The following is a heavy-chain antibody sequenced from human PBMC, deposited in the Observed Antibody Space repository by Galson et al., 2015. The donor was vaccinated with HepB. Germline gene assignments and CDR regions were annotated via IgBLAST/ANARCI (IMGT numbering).Heavy chain of an antibody. D-gene: IGHD5-24*01. CDR3: AKRLRLATGSRYFGY. V-gene: IGHV3-23*01. Sequence: SLRLSCAASGFTFSSYAMSWVRQAPGKGLEWVSAISGSGGCTYYADSVKGRFTISRDNSKNTLYLQMNSLRAEDTAVYYCAKRLRLATGSRYFGYWGQGTLVTVSS. CDR1: GFTFSSYA. CDR2: ISGSGGCT. J-gene: IGHJ4*02.